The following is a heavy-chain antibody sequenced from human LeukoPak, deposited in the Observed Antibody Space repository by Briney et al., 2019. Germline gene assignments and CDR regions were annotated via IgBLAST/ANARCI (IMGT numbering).Heavy chain of an antibody. V-gene: IGHV3-53*01. CDR2: IYSGGNT. CDR1: GFTVSSNY. CDR3: ARSSYSSSSSV. Sequence: PGGSLRLSCAASGFTVSSNYMSWVRQAPGKGLEWVSVIYSGGNTYYADSVKGRFTISRDNAKNSLYLQINSLRAEDTAVYYCARSSYSSSSSVWGQGTMVTVSS. J-gene: IGHJ3*01. D-gene: IGHD6-6*01.